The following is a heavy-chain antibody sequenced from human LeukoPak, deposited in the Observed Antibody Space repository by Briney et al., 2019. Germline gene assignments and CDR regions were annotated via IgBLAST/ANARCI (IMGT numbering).Heavy chain of an antibody. V-gene: IGHV3-74*01. CDR2: LDTDEKIT. CDR3: VRDKDGYNF. D-gene: IGHD5-24*01. Sequence: PGGSLRLSCAASGFTVNTYIMHWVRQAPGKGLVWVSRLDTDEKITTYADSVEGRFTISRDNAKNMLYLQMNSLRVEDTAVYYCVRDKDGYNFWGQGTLVTVSS. CDR1: GFTVNTYI. J-gene: IGHJ4*02.